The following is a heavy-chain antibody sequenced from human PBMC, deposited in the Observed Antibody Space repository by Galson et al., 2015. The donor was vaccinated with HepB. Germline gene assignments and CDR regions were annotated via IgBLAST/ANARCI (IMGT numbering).Heavy chain of an antibody. CDR3: ARAVYGGGCMDV. CDR1: GLTFGNFG. CDR2: IWYDGSNK. Sequence: SLRLSCAASGLTFGNFGMHWVRQAPGKGLEWVSVIWYDGSNKYYADSVKGRFTISRDNSKNTVYLQMNSLRAEDTAVYYCARAVYGGGCMDVWGRGSTVTVTS. D-gene: IGHD3-10*02. J-gene: IGHJ6*02. V-gene: IGHV3-33*03.